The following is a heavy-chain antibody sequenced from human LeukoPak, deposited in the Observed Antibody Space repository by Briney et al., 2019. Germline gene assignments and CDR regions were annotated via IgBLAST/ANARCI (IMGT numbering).Heavy chain of an antibody. J-gene: IGHJ4*02. V-gene: IGHV3-23*01. Sequence: GGSLRLSCAASGFTFSSYAMSWVRQAPGKGLEWVSAISGSGGSTYYADSVKGRFTISRDNSKDTLNLEMNSLRAEDTAVYYCAAAGRGDSSGYYYWGQGTLVTVSS. CDR3: AAAGRGDSSGYYY. CDR2: ISGSGGST. D-gene: IGHD3-22*01. CDR1: GFTFSSYA.